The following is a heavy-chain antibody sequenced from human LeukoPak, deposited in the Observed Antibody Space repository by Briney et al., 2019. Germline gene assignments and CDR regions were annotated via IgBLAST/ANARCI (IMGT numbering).Heavy chain of an antibody. V-gene: IGHV1-24*01. CDR1: GNSLRELF. CDR2: FDPEEAKM. Sequence: GASVTVSCKFSGNSLRELFFQWVRQAPGKGLECLGGFDPEEAKMVYAQNFQGRVTMTEDTSTQTAYMELSGLTSDDTAVYYCTARSGDFWSGFVNWGQGTLVTVSS. D-gene: IGHD3-3*01. J-gene: IGHJ4*02. CDR3: TARSGDFWSGFVN.